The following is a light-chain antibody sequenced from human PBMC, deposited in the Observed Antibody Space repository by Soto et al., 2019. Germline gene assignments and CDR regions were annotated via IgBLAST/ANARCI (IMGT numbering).Light chain of an antibody. Sequence: DIQLTQSPSFLSASVGDRVTITCRASQGISSYLAWYQQKLGKAPNLLIYGASTLQSGVPSRFSGSGSGTEFTLTISSLQPEDFATYYCQQFNSYPLTFGGGTKVEIK. CDR3: QQFNSYPLT. J-gene: IGKJ4*01. CDR1: QGISSY. CDR2: GAS. V-gene: IGKV1-9*01.